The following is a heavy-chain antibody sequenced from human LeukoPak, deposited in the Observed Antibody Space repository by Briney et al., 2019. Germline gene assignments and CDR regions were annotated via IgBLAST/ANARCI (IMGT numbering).Heavy chain of an antibody. V-gene: IGHV4-59*01. CDR2: VYYAGIT. J-gene: IGHJ4*02. CDR1: GDSIGTYY. D-gene: IGHD6-19*01. Sequence: SETLSLTCTVSGDSIGTYYWSWIRRPPGQGQEWIGHVYYAGITDYNPSLQSRVTISVDPSRNQLSLKLNSVTAADTAVYYCARQGYKSGWYPTFDFWGPGTQVIVSS. CDR3: ARQGYKSGWYPTFDF.